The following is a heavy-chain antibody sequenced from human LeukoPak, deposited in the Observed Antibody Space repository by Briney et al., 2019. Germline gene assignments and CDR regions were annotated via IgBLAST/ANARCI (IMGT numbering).Heavy chain of an antibody. CDR1: GFTFSSYE. D-gene: IGHD3-10*01. V-gene: IGHV3-48*03. J-gene: IGHJ6*02. CDR2: ISSSGSTI. Sequence: PGGSLRLSCAASGFTFSSYEMNWVRQAPGKGLEWVSYISSSGSTIYYADSVKGRFTIPRDNAKNSLYLQMNSLRAEDTAVYYCARDDGFGELRYYYYGMDVWGQGTTVTVSS. CDR3: ARDDGFGELRYYYYGMDV.